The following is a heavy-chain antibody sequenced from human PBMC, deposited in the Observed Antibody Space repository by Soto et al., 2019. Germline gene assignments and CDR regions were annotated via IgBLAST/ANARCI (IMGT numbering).Heavy chain of an antibody. CDR1: GGTFSSYA. CDR3: AVQGPSLIRCLGD. CDR2: IIPIFGTA. J-gene: IGHJ4*02. D-gene: IGHD4-17*01. Sequence: QVQLVQSGAEVKKPGSSVKVSCKASGGTFSSYAISWVRQAPGQGLEWMGGIIPIFGTANYAQKFQGRVTITADKATSTAYRELSSLRSEDTAVYYCAVQGPSLIRCLGDWGQGTLVTVSS. V-gene: IGHV1-69*06.